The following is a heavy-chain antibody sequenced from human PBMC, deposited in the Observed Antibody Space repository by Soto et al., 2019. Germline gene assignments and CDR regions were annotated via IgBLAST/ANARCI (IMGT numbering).Heavy chain of an antibody. J-gene: IGHJ3*02. Sequence: SGPTLGNPTQTLTLTCTSSGFSLSTSGVGVGWIRQPPGKALEWLALIYWDDDKRYSPSLKSRLTITKDTSKNQVVLTMTNMEPGKKPTFSFTKGVSFTVTTISSAFNIWGKGT. CDR2: IYWDDDK. D-gene: IGHD4-17*01. V-gene: IGHV2-5*02. CDR3: TKGVSFTVTTISSAFNI. CDR1: GFSLSTSGVG.